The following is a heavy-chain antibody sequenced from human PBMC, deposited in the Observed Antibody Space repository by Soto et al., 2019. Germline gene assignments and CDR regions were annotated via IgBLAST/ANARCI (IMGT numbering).Heavy chain of an antibody. CDR1: GFSFSNYW. J-gene: IGHJ1*01. Sequence: LRLSCAASGFSFSNYWMTWVRQAPGKGLEWVANIKNDGSDKYYGASVKGRFTISRDNAKNSLYLQMDSLRAEDTAVYYCARRELVSCGGDCYSKYFQYWGQGTLVTVSS. D-gene: IGHD2-21*02. CDR2: IKNDGSDK. V-gene: IGHV3-7*01. CDR3: ARRELVSCGGDCYSKYFQY.